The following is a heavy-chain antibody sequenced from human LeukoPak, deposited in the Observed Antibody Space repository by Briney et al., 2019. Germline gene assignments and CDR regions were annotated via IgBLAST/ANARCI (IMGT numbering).Heavy chain of an antibody. CDR2: INSDGSSK. J-gene: IGHJ4*02. D-gene: IGHD3-22*01. CDR1: GFSLSDYW. Sequence: GGSLRLPCAASGFSLSDYWMNWVRQAPGKGLVWVSRINSDGSSKSYADSVKGRFTISRDNAKNTLYLQMNSLRVEDTAVYYCARDYYSSFDNWGQGTLVTVSS. CDR3: ARDYYSSFDN. V-gene: IGHV3-74*01.